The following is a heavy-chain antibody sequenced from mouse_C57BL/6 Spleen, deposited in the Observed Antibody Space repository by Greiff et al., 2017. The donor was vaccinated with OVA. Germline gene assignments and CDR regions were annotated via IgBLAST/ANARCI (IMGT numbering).Heavy chain of an antibody. Sequence: DVKLQESGPELVKPGASVKMSCKASGYTFTDYNMHWVKQSHGKSLEWIGYINPNNGGTSYNQKFKGKATLTVNKSSSTAYMELRSLTSEDSAVYYCARRASTVDYYFDYWGQGTTLTVSS. V-gene: IGHV1-22*01. D-gene: IGHD1-1*01. CDR3: ARRASTVDYYFDY. J-gene: IGHJ2*01. CDR1: GYTFTDYN. CDR2: INPNNGGT.